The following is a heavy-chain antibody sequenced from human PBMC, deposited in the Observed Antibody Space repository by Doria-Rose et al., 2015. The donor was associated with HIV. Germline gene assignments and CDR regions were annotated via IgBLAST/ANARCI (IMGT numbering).Heavy chain of an antibody. CDR2: NFSDDER. D-gene: IGHD6-13*01. CDR1: GVSLSSPGMG. CDR3: ARIKSSRWYHKYYFDF. V-gene: IGHV2-26*01. J-gene: IGHJ4*02. Sequence: QESGPVLVKPTENLTLTCTVSGVSLSSPGMGVSWIRQPPGQALEWLANNFSDDERSYKTSLKSRLTISRGTSKSQVVLTMTDMDPVDTATYYCARIKSSRWYHKYYFDFWGQGTLVIVSA.